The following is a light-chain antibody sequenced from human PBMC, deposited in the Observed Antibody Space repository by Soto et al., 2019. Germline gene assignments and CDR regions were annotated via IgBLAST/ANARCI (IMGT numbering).Light chain of an antibody. V-gene: IGLV2-14*01. CDR3: SSYPSSSTPDV. J-gene: IGLJ1*01. CDR2: DVS. Sequence: QSALTQPASVSGSPGQSITISCTGTSSDVGGYNYVSWYQQHPGKAPKLMIYDVSNRPSGVSNRFSGSKSGNTASLTISGLQAEDEADYYCSSYPSSSTPDVFGTG. CDR1: SSDVGGYNY.